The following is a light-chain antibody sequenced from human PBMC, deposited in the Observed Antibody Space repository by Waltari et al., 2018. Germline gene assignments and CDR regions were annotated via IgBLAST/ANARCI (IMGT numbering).Light chain of an antibody. J-gene: IGKJ2*01. CDR2: WAS. CDR3: QQYYSTPYT. CDR1: QSVLDNSNNRNY. V-gene: IGKV4-1*01. Sequence: DIVMTQSPASLAVSLGERAAINCKSSQSVLDNSNNRNYLAWYQHKPGQPPKPLIYWASTRDSGVPDRFSGSGSGTDFTLTISSLQAEDVAVYSCQQYYSTPYTFGQGTKLEIK.